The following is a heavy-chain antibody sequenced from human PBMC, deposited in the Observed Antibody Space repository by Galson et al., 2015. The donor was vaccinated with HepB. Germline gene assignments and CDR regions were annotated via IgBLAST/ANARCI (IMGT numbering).Heavy chain of an antibody. V-gene: IGHV3-23*01. CDR1: GFTFSSYA. J-gene: IGHJ4*02. CDR3: ARLPTGTGYLYTYYFDY. D-gene: IGHD1-14*01. CDR2: ISGSGGST. Sequence: SLRLSCAASGFTFSSYAMSWVRQAPGKGLEWVSAISGSGGSTYYADSVKGRFTISRDNSKNTLYLQMNSLRAEDTAVYYCARLPTGTGYLYTYYFDYWGQGTLVTVSS.